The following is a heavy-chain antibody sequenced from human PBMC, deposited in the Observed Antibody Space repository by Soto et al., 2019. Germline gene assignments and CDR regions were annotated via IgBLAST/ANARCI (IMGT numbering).Heavy chain of an antibody. CDR2: ISHDGGAK. J-gene: IGHJ5*02. CDR3: AKDPYSSGWYNYFDP. Sequence: QVQLVESGGGVVQPGRSLRLSCAASGFPFSTTGMHWVRQAPGKGLEWVAMISHDGGAKYYADSVKGRFTISRDDSKNTLYLQMNSLRPEDTAVYYCAKDPYSSGWYNYFDPWGQGTLVTVSS. D-gene: IGHD6-19*01. V-gene: IGHV3-30*18. CDR1: GFPFSTTG.